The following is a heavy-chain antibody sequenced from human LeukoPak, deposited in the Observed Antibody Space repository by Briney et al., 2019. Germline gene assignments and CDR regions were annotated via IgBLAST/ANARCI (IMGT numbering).Heavy chain of an antibody. CDR2: ISGRDTI. J-gene: IGHJ4*02. D-gene: IGHD2-2*01. V-gene: IGHV3-48*03. CDR3: ARSTPSDFYFDY. Sequence: GGSLRLSCVASGCIFSSSEMNWVRQPSGKGLEWVSYISGRDTIYYADSVKGRFTISRDNAKNSLYLQMNNLRAEDTAVYYCARSTPSDFYFDYWGQGALVTVSS. CDR1: GCIFSSSE.